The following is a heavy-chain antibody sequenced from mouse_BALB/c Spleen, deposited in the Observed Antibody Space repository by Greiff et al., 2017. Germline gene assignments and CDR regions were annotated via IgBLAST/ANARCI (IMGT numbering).Heavy chain of an antibody. J-gene: IGHJ2*01. Sequence: VQLKESGAELVKPGASVKLSCTASGFNIKDTYMHWVKQRPEQGLEWIGRIDPANGNTKYDPKFQGKATITADTSSNTAYLQLSSLTSEDTAVYYCARWGYYENYFDYWGQGTTLTVSS. CDR1: GFNIKDTY. CDR3: ARWGYYENYFDY. CDR2: IDPANGNT. V-gene: IGHV14-3*02. D-gene: IGHD2-3*01.